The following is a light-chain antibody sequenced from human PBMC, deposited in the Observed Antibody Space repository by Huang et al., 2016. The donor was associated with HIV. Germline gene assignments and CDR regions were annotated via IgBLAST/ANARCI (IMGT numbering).Light chain of an antibody. CDR3: QQRNNWPPWT. CDR1: QSIGSY. V-gene: IGKV3-11*01. J-gene: IGKJ1*01. Sequence: EIVLTQSPATLSLSPGEGATLSCRASQSIGSYLAWYQQIHGQAPRLLIYDASIRATGSPARFSGRGSGTDFTLTISSLEPEDFAVYYCQQRNNWPPWTFGQGTKVELK. CDR2: DAS.